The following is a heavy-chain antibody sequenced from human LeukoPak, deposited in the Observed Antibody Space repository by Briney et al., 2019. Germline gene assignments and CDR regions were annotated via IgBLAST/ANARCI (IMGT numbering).Heavy chain of an antibody. J-gene: IGHJ5*02. CDR2: IYYSGST. D-gene: IGHD3-10*01. Sequence: SETLSLTCTVSGGFISSSSYYWGWIRQPPGKGLEWIGSIYYSGSTYYNPSLKSRVTISVDTSKNQFSLKLSSVTAADTAVYYCARLMSWDYGSGSYYNGWFDPWGQGTLVTVSS. CDR3: ARLMSWDYGSGSYYNGWFDP. CDR1: GGFISSSSYY. V-gene: IGHV4-39*01.